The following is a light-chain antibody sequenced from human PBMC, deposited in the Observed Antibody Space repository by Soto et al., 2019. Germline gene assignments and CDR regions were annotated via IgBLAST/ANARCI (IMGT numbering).Light chain of an antibody. V-gene: IGLV2-14*01. CDR1: SSDVGNYIF. CDR3: VSYTTSASYV. J-gene: IGLJ1*01. CDR2: DIN. Sequence: QSALTQPASVSGSPGQSITISCTGTSSDVGNYIFVSWYRQHPGKAPKLMIYDINNRPSGVSNRFSGSKSGNTASLTISGLQAEDEADYYCVSYTTSASYVSGTGTKLTVL.